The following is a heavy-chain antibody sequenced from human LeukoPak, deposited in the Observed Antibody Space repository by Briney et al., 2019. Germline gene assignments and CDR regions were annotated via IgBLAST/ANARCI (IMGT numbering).Heavy chain of an antibody. CDR3: ARSEEDYEYVWGSYRYPSFRF. D-gene: IGHD3-16*02. Sequence: SETLSLTCAVYGDSFSGYHWSWIRQPPGKGLAWIGQINHSGSTNYNPSLQSRVTISVDTSKNQFSLKLSSVTAADTAVYYGARSEEDYEYVWGSYRYPSFRFWGQGTLVTVSS. CDR2: INHSGST. J-gene: IGHJ4*02. V-gene: IGHV4-34*01. CDR1: GDSFSGYH.